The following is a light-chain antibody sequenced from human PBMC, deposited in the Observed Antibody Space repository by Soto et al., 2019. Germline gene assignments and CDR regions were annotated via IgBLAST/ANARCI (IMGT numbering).Light chain of an antibody. V-gene: IGKV3-15*01. CDR3: QKYNSAPFT. J-gene: IGKJ3*01. Sequence: EIVMTQSPDTLSVSPGESATLSCRASQSISSNLAWYQQKPGQAPRLLIYGASTRATGIPARFSGSGSGTDFTLTISSLQPEDVATYYCQKYNSAPFTFGPGTKVDIK. CDR2: GAS. CDR1: QSISSN.